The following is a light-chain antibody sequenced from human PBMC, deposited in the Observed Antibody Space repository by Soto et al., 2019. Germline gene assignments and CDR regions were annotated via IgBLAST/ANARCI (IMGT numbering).Light chain of an antibody. V-gene: IGKV3-15*01. Sequence: EIVMTQSPATLSVSPGERATLSCRASQSVSSNLARYQQKPGQAPRLLIYGASTRATGIPARFRGSGSVTEFTLTISSLQSEDFAVYYCQQYNNWPPWTFGQGTKLEIK. CDR1: QSVSSN. J-gene: IGKJ2*02. CDR2: GAS. CDR3: QQYNNWPPWT.